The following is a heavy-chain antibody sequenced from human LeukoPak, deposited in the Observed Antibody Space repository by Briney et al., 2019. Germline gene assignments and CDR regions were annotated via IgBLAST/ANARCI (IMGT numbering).Heavy chain of an antibody. Sequence: SETLSLTCAVYGGSFSGYYWSWIRQPPGKGLEWIGYIYYSGSTNYNPSLKSRVTISVDTSKNQFSLKLSSVTAADTAVYYCARHNVAVAGTIDYGMDVWGQGTTVTVSS. V-gene: IGHV4-59*08. CDR2: IYYSGST. J-gene: IGHJ6*02. D-gene: IGHD6-19*01. CDR3: ARHNVAVAGTIDYGMDV. CDR1: GGSFSGYY.